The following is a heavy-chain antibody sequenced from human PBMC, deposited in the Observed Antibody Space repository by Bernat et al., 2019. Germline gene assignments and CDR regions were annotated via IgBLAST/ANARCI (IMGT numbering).Heavy chain of an antibody. D-gene: IGHD1-26*01. J-gene: IGHJ5*02. V-gene: IGHV3-74*01. CDR2: INSDGSST. CDR3: ARDGGNYWGWFDP. CDR1: GFTFSSYW. Sequence: EVQLVESGGGLVQPGGSLRLSCAASGFTFSSYWMHWVRQAPGKGLVWVSRINSDGSSTSYADSVKGRFTISRDNAKNTVYLQMNSLRAEDMAVYYCARDGGNYWGWFDPWGQGTLATVSS.